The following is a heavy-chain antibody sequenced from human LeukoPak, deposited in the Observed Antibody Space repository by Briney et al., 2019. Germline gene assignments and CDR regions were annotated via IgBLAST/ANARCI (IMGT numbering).Heavy chain of an antibody. CDR2: ISAYNGNT. D-gene: IGHD3-9*01. CDR3: ATALRYFDWLSSYYYYYGMDV. CDR1: GYTFTSYG. J-gene: IGHJ6*02. Sequence: ASVKVSCKASGYTFTSYGISWVRQAPGQGLEWMGWISAYNGNTNYAQKLQGRVTMTTDTSTSTAYMELRSLRSDDTAVYYCATALRYFDWLSSYYYYYGMDVWGQGTTVTVSS. V-gene: IGHV1-18*01.